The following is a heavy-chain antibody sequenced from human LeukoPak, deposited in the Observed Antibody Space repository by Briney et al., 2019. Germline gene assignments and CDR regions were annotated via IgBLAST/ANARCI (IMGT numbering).Heavy chain of an antibody. J-gene: IGHJ4*02. D-gene: IGHD1-26*01. Sequence: QTGRSLRLSCAASGFTFTTYAMYWVRQAPGKGLEWVGRIRNKAQRYTTEYATSVKGRFTISRDDSKNSLFLQMNSLKTEDTAVYYCARDTSASPDDYWGPGTLVTVSS. CDR1: GFTFTTYA. V-gene: IGHV3-72*01. CDR3: ARDTSASPDDY. CDR2: IRNKAQRYTT.